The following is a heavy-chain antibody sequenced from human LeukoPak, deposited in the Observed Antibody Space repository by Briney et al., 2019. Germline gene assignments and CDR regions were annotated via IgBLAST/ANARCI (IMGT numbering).Heavy chain of an antibody. CDR1: GGSVSSGTYY. CDR3: ASPSGDTPGGAFDI. Sequence: PSETLSLTCTVSGGSVSSGTYYWSWIRQPPGKGLEWIAYIYYSRSTNYNPSLKRRVTISVDTSKNQFSLKLSSVTAADTAVYYCASPSGDTPGGAFDIWGQGTMVSVYS. V-gene: IGHV4-61*01. J-gene: IGHJ3*02. CDR2: IYYSRST. D-gene: IGHD2-21*01.